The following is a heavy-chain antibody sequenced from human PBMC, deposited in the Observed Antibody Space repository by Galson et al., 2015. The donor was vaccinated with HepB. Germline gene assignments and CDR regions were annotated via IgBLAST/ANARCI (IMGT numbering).Heavy chain of an antibody. Sequence: SLRLSCAASGFTFSSYAMHWVRQAPGKGLEWVAVISYDGSNKYYADSVKGRFTISRDNSKNTLYLQMNSLRAEDTAVYYCAGGLPGGSYKYYYYGMDVWGQGTTVTVSS. CDR2: ISYDGSNK. J-gene: IGHJ6*02. V-gene: IGHV3-30-3*01. D-gene: IGHD2-15*01. CDR1: GFTFSSYA. CDR3: AGGLPGGSYKYYYYGMDV.